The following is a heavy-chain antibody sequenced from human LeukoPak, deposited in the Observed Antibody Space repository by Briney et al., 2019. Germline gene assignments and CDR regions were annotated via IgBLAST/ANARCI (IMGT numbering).Heavy chain of an antibody. CDR3: ARGGGVQWLLGPIYYYYYMDV. V-gene: IGHV4-61*05. D-gene: IGHD3-22*01. J-gene: IGHJ6*03. Sequence: SETLSLTCTVSGGSISSSSYYWGWIRQPPGKGLEWIGYIYYSGSTNYNPSLKSRVTISVDTSKNQFSLKLSSVTAADTAVYYCARGGGVQWLLGPIYYYYYMDVWGKGTTVTVSS. CDR1: GGSISSSSYY. CDR2: IYYSGST.